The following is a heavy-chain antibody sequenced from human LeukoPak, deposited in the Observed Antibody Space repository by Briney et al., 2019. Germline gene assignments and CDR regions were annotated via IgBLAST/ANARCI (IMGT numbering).Heavy chain of an antibody. Sequence: ASVKVSCKASGYTFTGYYMHWVRQAPGQGLEWMGWFNPNSGGTNYAQKFQGRVTMTRDTSISTAYMELSRLRSDDTAVYYCARHGDQLQYYYYYYMDVWGKGTTVTVSS. D-gene: IGHD2-2*01. CDR3: ARHGDQLQYYYYYYMDV. J-gene: IGHJ6*03. V-gene: IGHV1-2*02. CDR1: GYTFTGYY. CDR2: FNPNSGGT.